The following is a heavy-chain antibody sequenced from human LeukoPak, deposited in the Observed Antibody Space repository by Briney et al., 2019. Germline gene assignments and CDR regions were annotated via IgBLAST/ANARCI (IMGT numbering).Heavy chain of an antibody. Sequence: ASVKVSCKASGYTFTSYDINWVRQATGQGLEWMGWMNPNSGNTGYAQKFQGRVTITRNTSISTAYMELSSLRSEDTAVYYCARQSSIAARPYWFDPWGQGTLATVSS. CDR1: GYTFTSYD. D-gene: IGHD6-6*01. CDR3: ARQSSIAARPYWFDP. CDR2: MNPNSGNT. V-gene: IGHV1-8*03. J-gene: IGHJ5*02.